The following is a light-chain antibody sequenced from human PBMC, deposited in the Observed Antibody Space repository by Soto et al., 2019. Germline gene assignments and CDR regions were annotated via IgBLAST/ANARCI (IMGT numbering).Light chain of an antibody. CDR2: AAS. Sequence: ENVLTQSPGTLSLSPGEEATLSCRANESINNNYSAWYQQIPGQPPRLLIYAASSRATGIPDRFSGRGSGTDFTLTISRLEPEDFSVYDCQQYATPPRTFGQGTKVEIK. V-gene: IGKV3-20*01. J-gene: IGKJ1*01. CDR3: QQYATPPRT. CDR1: ESINNNY.